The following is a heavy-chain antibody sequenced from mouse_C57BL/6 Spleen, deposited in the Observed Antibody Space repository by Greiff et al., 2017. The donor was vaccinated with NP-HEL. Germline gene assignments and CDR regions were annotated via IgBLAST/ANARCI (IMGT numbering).Heavy chain of an antibody. Sequence: EVQVVESGGDLVKPGGSLKLSCAASGFTFSSYGMSWVRQTPDKRLEWVATISSGGSYTYYPDSVKGRFTISRDNAKNTLYLQMSSLKSEDTAMYYCARHDYFYAMDYWGQGTSVTVSS. CDR1: GFTFSSYG. D-gene: IGHD2-13*01. V-gene: IGHV5-6*01. J-gene: IGHJ4*01. CDR2: ISSGGSYT. CDR3: ARHDYFYAMDY.